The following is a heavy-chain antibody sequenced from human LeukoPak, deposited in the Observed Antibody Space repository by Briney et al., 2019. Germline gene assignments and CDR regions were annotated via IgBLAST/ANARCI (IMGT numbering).Heavy chain of an antibody. Sequence: GASVKVSCKASGYTFTSYYMHWVRQAPGQGLEWMGWISAYNGNTNYAQKLQGRVTMTTDTSTSTAYMELRSLRSDDTAVYYCARDWAEGSYGPDYWGQGTLVTVSS. CDR2: ISAYNGNT. CDR1: GYTFTSYY. J-gene: IGHJ4*02. CDR3: ARDWAEGSYGPDY. D-gene: IGHD5-18*01. V-gene: IGHV1-18*04.